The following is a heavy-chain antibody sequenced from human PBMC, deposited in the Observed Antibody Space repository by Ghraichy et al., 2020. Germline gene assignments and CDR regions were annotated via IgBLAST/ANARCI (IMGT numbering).Heavy chain of an antibody. J-gene: IGHJ4*02. V-gene: IGHV4-59*01. CDR3: ARVRPYDFWSGFPFDY. D-gene: IGHD3-3*01. CDR2: IYYSGST. Sequence: SETLSLTCTVSGGSISSYSWSWIRQPPGKGLEWIGYIYYSGSTNYNPSLKSRVTISVDTSKNQFSLKLSSVTAADTAVYYCARVRPYDFWSGFPFDYWGQGTLVTVSS. CDR1: GGSISSYS.